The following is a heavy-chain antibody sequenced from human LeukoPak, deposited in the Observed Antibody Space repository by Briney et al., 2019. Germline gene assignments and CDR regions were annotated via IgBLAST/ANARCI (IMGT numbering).Heavy chain of an antibody. D-gene: IGHD4-17*01. V-gene: IGHV5-51*01. CDR3: ARDYSDYVGAFDI. Sequence: AGESLKISCKGSGYSFTNYWIGWVRQMPGKGLEWMGIIYPGDSATRYRPSFQGQVTISADKSISTAYLQWSSLKASDTAMYYCARDYSDYVGAFDIWGQGTMVTVSS. CDR1: GYSFTNYW. J-gene: IGHJ3*02. CDR2: IYPGDSAT.